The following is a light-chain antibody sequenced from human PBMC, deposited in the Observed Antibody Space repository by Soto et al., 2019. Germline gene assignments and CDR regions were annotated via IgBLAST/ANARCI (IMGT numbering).Light chain of an antibody. CDR2: HAS. V-gene: IGKV1-5*01. CDR1: QSVSSW. J-gene: IGKJ1*01. CDR3: QQYNTYPWT. Sequence: DIQMTQSPSTLSASVGDRVTITCRASQSVSSWLAWYQQKPGKAPKLLISHASSLENGVPSRFSGSGSGTEFTLTISSLQPDELGTYYCQQYNTYPWTCGQGTRWIS.